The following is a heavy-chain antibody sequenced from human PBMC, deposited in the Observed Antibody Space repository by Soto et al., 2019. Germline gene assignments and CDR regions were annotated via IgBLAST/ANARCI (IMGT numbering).Heavy chain of an antibody. V-gene: IGHV1-3*01. J-gene: IGHJ4*02. CDR3: ARGPHTYGIS. Sequence: ASVKVSCKASGYTFSSYAMHWVRQAPGQRPEWMGWINGGNGNTKYLQKFQGRVTITRDTSAGTAYMELSSLRSEDTAVYYCARGPHTYGISWGQGTLVTVSS. CDR1: GYTFSSYA. D-gene: IGHD5-18*01. CDR2: INGGNGNT.